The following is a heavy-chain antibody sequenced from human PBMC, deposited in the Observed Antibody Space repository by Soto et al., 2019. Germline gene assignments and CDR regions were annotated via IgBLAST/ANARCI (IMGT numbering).Heavy chain of an antibody. Sequence: QVQLVQSGAEVKKPGASVKVSCKASGYSFTCNGLSWVRQAPGQGLEWMGWISPYNGDTSYAQNLQGRVTMTTDTSTSTAYMELRSLRSDDTAMYYCARVGGSTGTTSYSGMDVWGQGTSVTVSS. J-gene: IGHJ6*02. D-gene: IGHD4-17*01. V-gene: IGHV1-18*04. CDR1: GYSFTCNG. CDR3: ARVGGSTGTTSYSGMDV. CDR2: ISPYNGDT.